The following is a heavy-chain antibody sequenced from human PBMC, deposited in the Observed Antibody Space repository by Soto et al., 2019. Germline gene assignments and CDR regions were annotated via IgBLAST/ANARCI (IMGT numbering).Heavy chain of an antibody. J-gene: IGHJ3*01. D-gene: IGHD2-2*01. CDR3: ERDIEETQLLYDALVF. Sequence: RRPSSVASGLTFDYYAMPWVRQAPGKGLEWVSGISFNSGSIGYAESVKGRFTISSDNARNSLYLRLTSLGANDTALYYCERDIEETQLLYDALVFWSQGT. CDR2: ISFNSGSI. V-gene: IGHV3-9*01. CDR1: GLTFDYYA.